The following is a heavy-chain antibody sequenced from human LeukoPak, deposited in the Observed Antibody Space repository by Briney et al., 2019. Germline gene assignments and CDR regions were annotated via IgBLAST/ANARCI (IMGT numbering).Heavy chain of an antibody. Sequence: GSSVKVSCKASGGTFSSYAISWVRQAPGQGLEWMGGIIPIFGTANYAQKFQGRVTITTDESTSTAYMEPSSLRSEDTAVYYCARDNYAGANWFDPWGQGTLVTVSP. CDR3: ARDNYAGANWFDP. J-gene: IGHJ5*02. CDR2: IIPIFGTA. V-gene: IGHV1-69*05. D-gene: IGHD1-7*01. CDR1: GGTFSSYA.